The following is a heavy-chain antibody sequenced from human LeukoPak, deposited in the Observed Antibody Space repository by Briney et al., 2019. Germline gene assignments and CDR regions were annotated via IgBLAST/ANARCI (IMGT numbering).Heavy chain of an antibody. CDR3: ARGSGENYWGYCSSTSCYYFDY. J-gene: IGHJ4*02. V-gene: IGHV1-18*01. D-gene: IGHD2-2*01. CDR1: GYTFTSYG. Sequence: GASVKVSCRASGYTFTSYGISWVRQAPGQGLEWMGWISAYSGNTNYAQKVQGRVTMTTDTSTSTAYMELRSLRSDDTAVYYCARGSGENYWGYCSSTSCYYFDYWGQGTLVTVSS. CDR2: ISAYSGNT.